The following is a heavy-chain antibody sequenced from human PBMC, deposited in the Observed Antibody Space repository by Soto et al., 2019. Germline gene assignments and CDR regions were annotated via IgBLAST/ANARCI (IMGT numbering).Heavy chain of an antibody. J-gene: IGHJ4*02. CDR2: ISASGGST. CDR3: AKVMASSSDYPTDY. CDR1: GFTFSSYA. Sequence: ELQLLESGGGLVQPGGYLRLSCADSGFTFSSYAMSWVRQAPGKGLEWVSGISASGGSTHYADRVKGRFTIARDNSANTLSLQMNNLRAEDTARYDCAKVMASSSDYPTDYWGQGSRVTVFS. V-gene: IGHV3-23*01. D-gene: IGHD4-17*01.